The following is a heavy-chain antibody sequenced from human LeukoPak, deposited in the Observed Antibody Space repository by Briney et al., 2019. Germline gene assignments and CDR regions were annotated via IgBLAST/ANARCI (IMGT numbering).Heavy chain of an antibody. Sequence: GGSLRLSCAASGFTFTKYWMTWVRQAPGKGLERVGNIKQDGSDKNYMDSVKGRFTISRDNSKNTLYLQMNSLRAEDTAVYYCAKEDYGDYGFDYWGQGTLVTASS. D-gene: IGHD4-17*01. CDR1: GFTFTKYW. J-gene: IGHJ4*02. V-gene: IGHV3-7*03. CDR2: IKQDGSDK. CDR3: AKEDYGDYGFDY.